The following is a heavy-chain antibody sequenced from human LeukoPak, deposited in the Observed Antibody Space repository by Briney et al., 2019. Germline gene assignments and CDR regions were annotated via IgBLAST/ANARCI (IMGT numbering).Heavy chain of an antibody. CDR1: GGSFSGYY. Sequence: SETLSLTCAVYGGSFSGYYWSWIRQPPGKGLEWIGEINHSGSTNYHPSLKSRVTISVDTSKNQFSLKLSSVTAADTAVYYCARGRGSYGYRNWFDPWGQGTLVTVSS. D-gene: IGHD5-18*01. J-gene: IGHJ5*02. CDR2: INHSGST. V-gene: IGHV4-34*01. CDR3: ARGRGSYGYRNWFDP.